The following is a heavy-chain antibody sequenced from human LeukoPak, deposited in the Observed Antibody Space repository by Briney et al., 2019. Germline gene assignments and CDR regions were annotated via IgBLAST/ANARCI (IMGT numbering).Heavy chain of an antibody. D-gene: IGHD3-10*01. J-gene: IGHJ4*02. V-gene: IGHV4-30-2*01. CDR1: GGSISSGGYS. CDR3: ARGSRGDFDY. CDR2: IYHSGST. Sequence: SETLSLTCAVSGGSISSGGYSWSWIRQPPGKGLEWIGYIYHSGSTYYNPSPKSRVTISVDRSKNQFSLKLSSVTAADTAVYYCARGSRGDFDYWGQGTLVTVSS.